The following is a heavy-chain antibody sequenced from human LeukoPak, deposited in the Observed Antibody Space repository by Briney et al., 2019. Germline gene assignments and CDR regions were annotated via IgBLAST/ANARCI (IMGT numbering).Heavy chain of an antibody. Sequence: GGSLRLSCAASGFTFSAYNLIGIRQAPGKGLEWVSYISDTGSTIYYADSVKGRFTISRDNAKNSLYLQMNSLRAEDTAVYYCARVYIAEDYWGQGTLVTVSS. CDR3: ARVYIAEDY. D-gene: IGHD2-15*01. J-gene: IGHJ4*02. CDR2: ISDTGSTI. CDR1: GFTFSAYN. V-gene: IGHV3-11*01.